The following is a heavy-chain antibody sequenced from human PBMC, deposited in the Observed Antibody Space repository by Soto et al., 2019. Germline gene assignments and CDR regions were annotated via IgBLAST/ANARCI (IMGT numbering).Heavy chain of an antibody. V-gene: IGHV3-21*04. J-gene: IGHJ5*02. CDR3: ARDKTQGAGWFDP. Sequence: PGGSLRLSCATSGFTFSRCDMNWVRQAPGKGLEWVSFISSSASYMYYADSVKGRFTISRDTVKNTVYLEMNNLRVDDTAVYYCARDKTQGAGWFDPWGRGTLVTVSS. CDR2: ISSSASYM. CDR1: GFTFSRCD.